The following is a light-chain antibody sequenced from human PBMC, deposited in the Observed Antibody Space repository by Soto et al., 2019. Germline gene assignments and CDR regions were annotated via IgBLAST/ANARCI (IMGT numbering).Light chain of an antibody. CDR3: QQYGASPR. V-gene: IGKV3-20*01. J-gene: IGKJ5*01. Sequence: EIVLTQSPDTLSLSPGERATLSCRASQSVSSSYLAWYQHKPGQAPRLLIYGASSRATGIPDRFSGSGSGTDFTLTINRLEPEDFAVYFCQQYGASPRFGQGTRLEIK. CDR2: GAS. CDR1: QSVSSSY.